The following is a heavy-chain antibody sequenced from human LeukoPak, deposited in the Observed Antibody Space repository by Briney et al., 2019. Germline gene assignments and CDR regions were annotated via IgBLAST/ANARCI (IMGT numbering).Heavy chain of an antibody. CDR3: ARYKLTTVVYYYMDV. V-gene: IGHV3-66*02. D-gene: IGHD4-11*01. CDR2: IYSGGST. J-gene: IGHJ6*03. CDR1: GFTVSSNY. Sequence: GGSLRLSCAASGFTVSSNYMSWVRQAPGKGLEWVSVIYSGGSTYYADSVKGRFTISRDNSKNTLYLQMNSLRAEDTAVYYCARYKLTTVVYYYMDVWGKGTTVTVSS.